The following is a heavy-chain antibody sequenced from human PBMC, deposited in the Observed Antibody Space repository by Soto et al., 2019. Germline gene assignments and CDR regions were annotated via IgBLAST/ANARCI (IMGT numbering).Heavy chain of an antibody. CDR2: IYYSGST. Sequence: QVRLEESGPGLVKPSETLSLICSVSGGSVNNADYFWSWIRHHPENGLEWIGYIYYSGSTRYNPSFKTRATLSIDTYKQQFSLRLNSVTVADTAVYFCARDADYGGSRGGMDVWGRGTTVTVSS. V-gene: IGHV4-31*03. D-gene: IGHD4-17*01. CDR3: ARDADYGGSRGGMDV. CDR1: GGSVNNADYF. J-gene: IGHJ6*02.